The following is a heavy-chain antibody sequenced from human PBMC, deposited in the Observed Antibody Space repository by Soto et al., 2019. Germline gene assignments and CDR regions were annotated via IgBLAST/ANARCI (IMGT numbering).Heavy chain of an antibody. V-gene: IGHV3-74*01. CDR2: IQSDGSSP. CDR1: GFTFNYYW. J-gene: IGHJ4*02. Sequence: EVQLVESGGGLVQPGGSLRLSCVASGFTFNYYWMHWVRQAPGKGLVWVSRIQSDGSSPDYVDSVKGRFTISRDNAKNTLYLQMNPLRAEDTAVHYWASGGDPDYWGKGTLVTVSS. CDR3: ASGGDPDY. D-gene: IGHD2-21*02.